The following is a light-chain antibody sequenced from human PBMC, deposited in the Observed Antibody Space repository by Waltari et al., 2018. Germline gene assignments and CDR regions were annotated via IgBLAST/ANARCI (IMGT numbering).Light chain of an antibody. CDR3: AAWDDSLNGVV. CDR1: SSNIGSKT. J-gene: IGLJ2*01. Sequence: QSVLTQPPSASGTPGQRVTISCPGSSSNIGSKTVHWYQQLQGTAPKLLIYSNNQRPSGVPDRFSGSKSGTSASLAISGLQSEDEADYYCAAWDDSLNGVVFGGGTKLTVL. CDR2: SNN. V-gene: IGLV1-44*01.